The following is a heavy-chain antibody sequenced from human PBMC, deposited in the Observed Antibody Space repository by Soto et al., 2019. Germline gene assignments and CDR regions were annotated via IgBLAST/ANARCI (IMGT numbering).Heavy chain of an antibody. CDR2: IIPIFGTA. J-gene: IGHJ6*02. D-gene: IGHD6-6*01. CDR3: AIAARLGHYYNGMDV. Sequence: QVQLVQSGAEVKKPGSSVKVSCKASGRTFSSYDISWVRQAPGQGLEWMGGIIPIFGTANYAQKFQGRVTSTADKSTSTAYMELSSLRSENTAVYYCAIAARLGHYYNGMDVWGQGTTVPVSS. V-gene: IGHV1-69*06. CDR1: GRTFSSYD.